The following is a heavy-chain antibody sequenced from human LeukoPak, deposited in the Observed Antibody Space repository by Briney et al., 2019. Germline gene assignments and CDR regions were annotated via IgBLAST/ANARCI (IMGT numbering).Heavy chain of an antibody. D-gene: IGHD4-17*01. Sequence: SETLSLTCSVSGGSINSGSYYWGWIRQPPGKGLDWIGYIYYSGSTYYNPSLKSRVTISVDTSKNQFSLKLSSVTAADTAAYYCARVGVPGSVTKGAFDIWGQGTMVIVSS. J-gene: IGHJ3*02. V-gene: IGHV4-39*01. CDR2: IYYSGST. CDR1: GGSINSGSYY. CDR3: ARVGVPGSVTKGAFDI.